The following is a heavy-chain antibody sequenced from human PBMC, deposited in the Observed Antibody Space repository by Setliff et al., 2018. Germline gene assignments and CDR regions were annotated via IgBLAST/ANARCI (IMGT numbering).Heavy chain of an antibody. V-gene: IGHV3-23*01. J-gene: IGHJ6*03. Sequence: GGSLRLSCAASGLTFNSYAMSWVRQAPGKGLEWVSTVSVSGDNTYYTDSVKGRFTISRDNSKNTLYLQMNSLGAEDTAVYFCASIDWGENFYNTDVWGKGTTVTVSS. CDR2: VSVSGDNT. CDR1: GLTFNSYA. CDR3: ASIDWGENFYNTDV. D-gene: IGHD7-27*01.